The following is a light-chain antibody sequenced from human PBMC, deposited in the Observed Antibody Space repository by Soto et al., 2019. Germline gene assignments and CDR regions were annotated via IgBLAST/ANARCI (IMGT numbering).Light chain of an antibody. Sequence: EIVLTQSPATLSLSPGERATLSCKTSQSTSSYLSWYQHRPGQTPRLLIYDVSNRATGIPARFSGSGSGTDFTLTISSLEPEAFAVYYCQQRNRWTPVYTFGQGTKLEI. CDR3: QQRNRWTPVYT. V-gene: IGKV3-11*01. CDR2: DVS. CDR1: QSTSSY. J-gene: IGKJ2*01.